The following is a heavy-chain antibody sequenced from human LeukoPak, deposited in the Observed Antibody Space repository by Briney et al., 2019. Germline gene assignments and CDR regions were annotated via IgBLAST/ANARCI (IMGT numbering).Heavy chain of an antibody. J-gene: IGHJ3*02. CDR2: IYASGST. Sequence: SQTLSLTCSISGGSISTYHWNWIRQPAGKGLEWIGRIYASGSTDYNPSLKSRVTMSVDTSKNQFSLKLSSVTAADTAVYYCAREVRASYQQNDAFDIWGQGTMVTVSS. CDR1: GGSISTYH. V-gene: IGHV4-4*07. D-gene: IGHD2-2*01. CDR3: AREVRASYQQNDAFDI.